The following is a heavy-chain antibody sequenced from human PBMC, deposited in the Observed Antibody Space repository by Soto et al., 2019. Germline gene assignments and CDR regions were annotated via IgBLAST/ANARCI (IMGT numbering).Heavy chain of an antibody. CDR1: GFTFSSYV. CDR3: AKDYEAVVIAIPFDY. D-gene: IGHD2-21*01. CDR2: IWYDGSNK. J-gene: IGHJ4*02. Sequence: GGSLRLSCAASGFTFSSYVMHWVRQAPGKGLEWVAVIWYDGSNKYYADSVKGRFTISRDNSKNTLYLQMNSLRAEDTAVYYCAKDYEAVVIAIPFDYWGQGTLVTVSS. V-gene: IGHV3-30*02.